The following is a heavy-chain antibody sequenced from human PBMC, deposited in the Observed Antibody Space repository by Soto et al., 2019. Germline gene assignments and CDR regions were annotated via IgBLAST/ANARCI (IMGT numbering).Heavy chain of an antibody. Sequence: QVHLVQSGAEVKKPGSSVKVSCKASGDTLSTYTISWVRQAPGQGLEWMGGIIPIFGTTNYAPKFQGRVTITADESTNTVYMELSSLRSDDTAVFYCASPIADDYYHYGMEVWGQGTTVTVSS. CDR2: IIPIFGTT. CDR3: ASPIADDYYHYGMEV. V-gene: IGHV1-69*01. D-gene: IGHD6-13*01. J-gene: IGHJ6*02. CDR1: GDTLSTYT.